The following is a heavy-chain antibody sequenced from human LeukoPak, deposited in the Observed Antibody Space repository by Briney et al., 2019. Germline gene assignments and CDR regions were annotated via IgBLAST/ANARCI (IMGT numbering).Heavy chain of an antibody. CDR3: ASTPQWLVPQNFDY. D-gene: IGHD6-19*01. Sequence: SVKVSCKASGGTFSSYAISWVRQAPGQGLEWMGGIIPIFGTANYAQKFQGRVTITADISTSTAYMELSSLRSEDTAVYYCASTPQWLVPQNFDYWGQGTLVTVSS. CDR1: GGTFSSYA. CDR2: IIPIFGTA. J-gene: IGHJ4*02. V-gene: IGHV1-69*06.